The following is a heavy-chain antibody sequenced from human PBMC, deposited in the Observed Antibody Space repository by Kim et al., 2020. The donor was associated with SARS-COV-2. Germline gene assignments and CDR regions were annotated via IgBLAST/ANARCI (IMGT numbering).Heavy chain of an antibody. CDR1: GFSVSDKY. V-gene: IGHV3-66*01. D-gene: IGHD2-21*01. CDR3: SAGPIALGQFES. J-gene: IGHJ4*02. Sequence: GGSLRLSCAASGFSVSDKYMSWVRQAPGKGLEWVAVLYAGGYSNYADSVKGRFIVSRDNSKNTLLFQMNSLRVEDTAVYFWSAGPIALGQFESWGQGTLV. CDR2: LYAGGYS.